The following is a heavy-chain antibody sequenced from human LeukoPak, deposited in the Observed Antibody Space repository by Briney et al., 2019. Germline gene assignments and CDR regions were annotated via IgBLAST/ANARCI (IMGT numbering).Heavy chain of an antibody. CDR1: GFTFSSYS. J-gene: IGHJ4*02. CDR3: ARVKPPDFWSGYYYFDY. D-gene: IGHD3-3*01. Sequence: GGSLRLSCAASGFTFSSYSMNWVRQAPGKGLEWVSSISSSSSYIYYADSVKGRFTISRDNAKSSLYLQMNSLRAEDTAVYYCARVKPPDFWSGYYYFDYWGQGTLVTVSS. V-gene: IGHV3-21*01. CDR2: ISSSSSYI.